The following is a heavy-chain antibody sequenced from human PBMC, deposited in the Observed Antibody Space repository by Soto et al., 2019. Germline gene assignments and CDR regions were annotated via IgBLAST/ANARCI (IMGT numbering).Heavy chain of an antibody. J-gene: IGHJ4*02. CDR3: AQDRGWGVVSPSHDS. D-gene: IGHD2-21*01. V-gene: IGHV3-23*01. CDR2: IRATGGQT. Sequence: EVQLLESGGGVVQPGASLRLSCAASGFTFRNFVMSWVRQAPGKGLEWVSAIRATGGQTFYADSVKGRFTISRDNSKNMLYLQIDSLRDEDTALYFCAQDRGWGVVSPSHDSWGQGTLVTVSS. CDR1: GFTFRNFV.